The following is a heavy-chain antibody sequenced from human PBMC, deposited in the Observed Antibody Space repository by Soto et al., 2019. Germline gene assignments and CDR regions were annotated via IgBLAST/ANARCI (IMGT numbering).Heavy chain of an antibody. V-gene: IGHV3-23*01. CDR3: AKDYRWLQRYFDY. J-gene: IGHJ4*02. CDR2: FSVSGGNT. D-gene: IGHD5-12*01. CDR1: GFTFSSYA. Sequence: PGGSLRFSCVASGFTFSSYAMSWVRQAPGKGLEWVSVFSVSGGNTYYADSVKGRFTISRDNSKNTLYLQMSSLRAEDTAVYYCAKDYRWLQRYFDYWGQGTLVTVSS.